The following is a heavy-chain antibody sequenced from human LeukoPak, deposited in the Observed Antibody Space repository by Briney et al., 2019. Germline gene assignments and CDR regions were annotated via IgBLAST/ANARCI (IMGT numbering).Heavy chain of an antibody. CDR3: ARHIFSSSYFDY. D-gene: IGHD6-6*01. J-gene: IGHJ4*02. CDR2: IYPGDSDT. CDR1: GYRFTSYW. Sequence: GESLQISFKVSGYRFTSYWIGWVRPMPGKGLEWMGTIYPGDSDTSHSPSFQGQVTISADQSISTAYLQWSSLKASDTAMYYCARHIFSSSYFDYWGQGTLVTVSS. V-gene: IGHV5-51*01.